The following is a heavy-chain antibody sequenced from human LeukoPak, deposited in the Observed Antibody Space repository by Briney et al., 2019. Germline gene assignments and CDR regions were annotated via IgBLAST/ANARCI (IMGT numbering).Heavy chain of an antibody. CDR3: AKDSSGWPYYFDY. CDR2: ISGSGGST. CDR1: GFTFSSYS. V-gene: IGHV3-23*01. D-gene: IGHD6-19*01. J-gene: IGHJ4*02. Sequence: GGAPRLSCCASGFTFSSYSMRWVRPGPGEGVEWGSAISGSGGSTYYADSVKGRFTISRDNSKNTLYLQMNSLRAEDTAVYYCAKDSSGWPYYFDYWGQGTLVTVSS.